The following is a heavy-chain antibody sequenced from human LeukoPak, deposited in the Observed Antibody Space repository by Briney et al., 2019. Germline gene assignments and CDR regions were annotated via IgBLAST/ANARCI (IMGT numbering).Heavy chain of an antibody. V-gene: IGHV1-2*06. CDR2: INPKSGDT. CDR3: ARGFGELSWFDP. J-gene: IGHJ5*02. CDR1: GYTFTGYY. Sequence: ASVKVSCKASGYTFTGYYIHWVRQAPGQGLEWMGRINPKSGDTNYAQKFQGRVTMTRDTSISTAYMELSRLRSDDTAVYYCARGFGELSWFDPWGQGTLVTVSS. D-gene: IGHD3-10*01.